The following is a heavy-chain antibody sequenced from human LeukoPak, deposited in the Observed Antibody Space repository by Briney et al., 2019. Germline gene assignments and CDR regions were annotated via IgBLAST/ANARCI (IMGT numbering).Heavy chain of an antibody. D-gene: IGHD3-9*01. V-gene: IGHV3-30*04. J-gene: IGHJ6*02. CDR1: GFTFSSYS. CDR2: ISYDGSNK. Sequence: GRSLRLSCAACGFTFSSYSMRWVRQAPGKGLEWVAVISYDGSNKYYADSVKGRFTISRDNSKNTLYLQMNSLRAEDTAVYYCARGRYFDWLSTIYYYYGMDVWGQGTTVTVSS. CDR3: ARGRYFDWLSTIYYYYGMDV.